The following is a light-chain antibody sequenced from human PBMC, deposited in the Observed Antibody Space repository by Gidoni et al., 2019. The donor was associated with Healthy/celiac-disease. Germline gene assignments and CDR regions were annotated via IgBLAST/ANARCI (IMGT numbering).Light chain of an antibody. V-gene: IGLV3-19*01. J-gene: IGLJ3*02. CDR3: NTRDSSGNHLRV. CDR2: GKN. Sequence: SSELTQDPAVSVALGQTVRITCQGDSLRSYYASWYQQKPGKAPVLVISGKNNRPSGIPDRFSGSSSGNTASLTITGAQAEDEADYYCNTRDSSGNHLRVFGGGTKLTVL. CDR1: SLRSYY.